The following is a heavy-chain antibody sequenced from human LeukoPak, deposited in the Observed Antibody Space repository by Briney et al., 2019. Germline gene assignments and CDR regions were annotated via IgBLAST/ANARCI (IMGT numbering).Heavy chain of an antibody. CDR3: ARDWKWFGELLFDY. CDR1: GYTFTGYY. J-gene: IGHJ4*02. D-gene: IGHD3-10*01. CDR2: INPNSGGT. Sequence: ASVKVSCKASGYTFTGYYMHWVRQAPGQGREWMGWINPNSGGTNYAQKFQGRVTMTRGTSISTAYMELSRLRSDDTAVYYCARDWKWFGELLFDYWGQGTLVTVSS. V-gene: IGHV1-2*02.